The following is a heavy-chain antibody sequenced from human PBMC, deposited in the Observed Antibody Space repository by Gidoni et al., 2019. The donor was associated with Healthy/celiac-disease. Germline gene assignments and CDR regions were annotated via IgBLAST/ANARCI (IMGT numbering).Heavy chain of an antibody. J-gene: IGHJ4*02. V-gene: IGHV4-39*01. Sequence: QLQLQASGPGLVKPSETLSLTCPVSGGSISSSSYYWGWIRQPPGKGLEWIGSIYYSGSTYYNPSLKSRVTISVDTSKNQFSLKLSSVTAADTAVYYCARQSTGHIDYWGQGTLVTVPS. CDR3: ARQSTGHIDY. CDR1: GGSISSSSYY. CDR2: IYYSGST.